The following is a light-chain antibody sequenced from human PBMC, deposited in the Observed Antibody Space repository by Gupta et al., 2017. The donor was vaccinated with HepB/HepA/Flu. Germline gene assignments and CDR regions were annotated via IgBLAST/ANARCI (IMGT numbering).Light chain of an antibody. J-gene: IGKJ4*01. CDR2: MAS. V-gene: IGKV1-5*03. Sequence: DIQMTQSPSPLSASVRDRVTITCRASNSISSLLAWYQQKPGQAPKLLIYMASSLESGVPSRFSGSGSGTEFTLTISSLQPDDFATYYCQQYKRYPLTFGGGTKVEIK. CDR3: QQYKRYPLT. CDR1: NSISSL.